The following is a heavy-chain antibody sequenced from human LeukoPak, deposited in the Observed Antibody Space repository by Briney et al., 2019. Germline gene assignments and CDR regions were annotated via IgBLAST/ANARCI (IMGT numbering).Heavy chain of an antibody. D-gene: IGHD4-17*01. CDR3: ARGSPGDYGGYYFDY. CDR1: DGSISTYC. Sequence: SQTLSLTCTVSDGSISTYCWSWIRPPPGKGPEWIGYIYHSGSTNYSPSLKSRATISLDTSTNHFSLNLSSMTAADTAVYYCARGSPGDYGGYYFDYWGQGTLVTVSS. CDR2: IYHSGST. J-gene: IGHJ4*02. V-gene: IGHV4-59*01.